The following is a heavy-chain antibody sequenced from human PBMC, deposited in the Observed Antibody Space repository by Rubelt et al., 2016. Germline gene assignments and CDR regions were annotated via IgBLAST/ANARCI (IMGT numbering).Heavy chain of an antibody. CDR3: GRLRKNTWEQVGPPDF. Sequence: QLQLQESGPGLLKPSETLSLTCTVSGGSVSTTRYYWGWVRQPPGKGFEWLGRVYYTGSTDYTPSLEGRVTMSVSTSRNTVSLRLTSVTASDTAMYFCGRLRKNTWEQVGPPDFWGQGTLPTVSS. V-gene: IGHV4-39*01. J-gene: IGHJ4*02. CDR1: GGSVSTTRYY. D-gene: IGHD1/OR15-1a*01. CDR2: VYYTGST.